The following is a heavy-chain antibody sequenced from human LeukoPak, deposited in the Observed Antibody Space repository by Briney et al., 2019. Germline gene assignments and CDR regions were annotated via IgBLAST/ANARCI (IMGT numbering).Heavy chain of an antibody. V-gene: IGHV3-21*01. Sequence: GGSLRLSCAASGFTFSSYSMNWVRQAPGKGLEWVSSISSSSSYIYYADSVKGRFTISRDNAKNSLYLQMNSLRAEDTAVYYCASQPGSGSPYYYGMDVWGQGTTVTVSS. J-gene: IGHJ6*02. CDR3: ASQPGSGSPYYYGMDV. CDR2: ISSSSSYI. D-gene: IGHD1-26*01. CDR1: GFTFSSYS.